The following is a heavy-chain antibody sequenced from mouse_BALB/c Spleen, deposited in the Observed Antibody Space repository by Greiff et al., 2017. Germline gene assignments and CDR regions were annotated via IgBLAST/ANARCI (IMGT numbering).Heavy chain of an antibody. CDR3: TTNNEAWFAY. Sequence: QVQLKQPGAELVKPGASVKMSCKASGYTFTSYWMHWVKQRPGQGLEWIGTIDPSDSYTSYNQKFKGKATLTVDTSSSTAYMQLSSLTSEDSAVYYCTTNNEAWFAYWGQGTLVTVSA. CDR2: IDPSDSYT. J-gene: IGHJ3*01. V-gene: IGHV1S127*01. D-gene: IGHD6-1*01. CDR1: GYTFTSYW.